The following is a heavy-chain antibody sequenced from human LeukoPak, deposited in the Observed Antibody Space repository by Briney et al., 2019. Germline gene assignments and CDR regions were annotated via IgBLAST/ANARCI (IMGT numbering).Heavy chain of an antibody. Sequence: ASVKVSCKASGYTFTSYAMNWVRQAPGQGLEWMGWINTNTGDPTYGQGFTGRFVFSLDTSVSTAYLQISSLKAEDTAVYYCARELCVRGSGSYCPFDYWGQGTLVTVSS. CDR3: ARELCVRGSGSYCPFDY. CDR2: INTNTGDP. CDR1: GYTFTSYA. J-gene: IGHJ4*02. D-gene: IGHD3-10*01. V-gene: IGHV7-4-1*02.